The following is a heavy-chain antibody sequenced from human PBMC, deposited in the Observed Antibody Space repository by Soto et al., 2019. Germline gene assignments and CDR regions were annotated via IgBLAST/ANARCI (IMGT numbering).Heavy chain of an antibody. CDR2: IFYIGST. Sequence: QVQLQESGPGLVKPSETLSLTCTVSGGSISSYYWSWIRQPPGKGLEWIGFIFYIGSTSYNPSLTSRVTISIDASEYQFSLKLNSVTAADTAVYYCASMIGAPVLRFDSWGQGTLVAVSS. CDR3: ASMIGAPVLRFDS. J-gene: IGHJ5*01. V-gene: IGHV4-59*01. CDR1: GGSISSYY. D-gene: IGHD3-10*02.